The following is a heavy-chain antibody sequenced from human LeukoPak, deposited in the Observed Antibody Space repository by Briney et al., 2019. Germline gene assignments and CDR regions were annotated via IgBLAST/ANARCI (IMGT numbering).Heavy chain of an antibody. CDR3: GRVNCGGDCQSWYFDL. J-gene: IGHJ2*01. CDR1: GYTFASHY. D-gene: IGHD2-21*02. V-gene: IGHV1-46*01. Sequence: ASVKVSCKASGYTFASHYMHGVRQAPGQGLEWMGIINPSGGSTTYAQKFQGRVTMTRDTSTSTVYMELSSLRSEDTAVYYCGRVNCGGDCQSWYFDLWGRGTLVTVSS. CDR2: INPSGGST.